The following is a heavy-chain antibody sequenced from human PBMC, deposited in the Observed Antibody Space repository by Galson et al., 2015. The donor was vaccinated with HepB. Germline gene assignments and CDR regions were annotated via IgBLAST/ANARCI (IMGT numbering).Heavy chain of an antibody. CDR3: ARGDHSSGWYGILFDY. J-gene: IGHJ4*02. D-gene: IGHD6-19*01. CDR2: IYYSGST. Sequence: SETLSLTCTVSGGSISSYYWSWIRQPPGKGLEWIGYIYYSGSTNYNPSLKSRVTISVDTSKNQFSLKLSSVTAADTAVYYCARGDHSSGWYGILFDYWGQGTLVTVSS. V-gene: IGHV4-59*01. CDR1: GGSISSYY.